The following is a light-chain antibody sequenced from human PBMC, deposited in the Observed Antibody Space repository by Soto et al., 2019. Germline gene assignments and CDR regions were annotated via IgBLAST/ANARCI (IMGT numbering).Light chain of an antibody. CDR1: QRISSF. J-gene: IGKJ2*01. V-gene: IGKV1-39*01. Sequence: IQMTQSPSSLSASVGARVTITCRARQRISSFLNWYQQKPGKAPYLLIYAASSLQSGVPSRFSGSGSGTDFTLTISSLQPEDFATYSCQQSYIMPSTFGQGTKLEI. CDR2: AAS. CDR3: QQSYIMPST.